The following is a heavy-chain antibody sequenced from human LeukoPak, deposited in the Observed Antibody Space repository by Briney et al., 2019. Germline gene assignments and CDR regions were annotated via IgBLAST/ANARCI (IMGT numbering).Heavy chain of an antibody. Sequence: ASVKVSCMVSGDTLTALSMHWVRQAPGKGLEWMGGFHPEDGETIYAQKFQGRVTMTEDTSTDTAYMELSSLRSDDTAVYYCTTGKIYCSTTSCSDDYWGQGTLVTVSS. CDR3: TTGKIYCSTTSCSDDY. CDR1: GDTLTALS. CDR2: FHPEDGET. V-gene: IGHV1-24*01. J-gene: IGHJ4*02. D-gene: IGHD2-2*01.